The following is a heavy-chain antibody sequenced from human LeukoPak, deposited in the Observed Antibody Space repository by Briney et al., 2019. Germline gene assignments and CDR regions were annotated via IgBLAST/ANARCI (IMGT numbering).Heavy chain of an antibody. CDR3: ARAQLAGYYYGLDV. CDR2: IYYSGST. Sequence: SETLSLTCTVSGGSISSYYWSWIRQPPGKGLEWIGYIYYSGSTNYNPSLKSRVTISVDTSKNQFSLKLSSVTAADTAVYYCARAQLAGYYYGLDVWGQGTTVTVSS. V-gene: IGHV4-59*01. J-gene: IGHJ6*02. D-gene: IGHD2-2*01. CDR1: GGSISSYY.